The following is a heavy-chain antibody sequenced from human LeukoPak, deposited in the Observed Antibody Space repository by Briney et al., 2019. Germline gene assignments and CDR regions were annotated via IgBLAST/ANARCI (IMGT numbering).Heavy chain of an antibody. V-gene: IGHV3-23*01. CDR1: GFTFSRYA. CDR3: GSSSSTGVY. CDR2: ISGIGGST. Sequence: GGSLRLSCAASGFTFSRYAMSWVRQATGKGLEWFSVISGIGGSTYYADSVKGRFNISRDNSKNTLYLQMNSLRAEDTAVYYCGSSSSTGVYWGQGTLVTVSS. J-gene: IGHJ4*02. D-gene: IGHD6-6*01.